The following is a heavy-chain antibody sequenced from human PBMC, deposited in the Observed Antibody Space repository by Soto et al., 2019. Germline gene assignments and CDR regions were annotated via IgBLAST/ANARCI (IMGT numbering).Heavy chain of an antibody. CDR3: ARTDGYEIEY. V-gene: IGHV5-51*01. J-gene: IGHJ4*02. CDR2: IYPGDSDT. Sequence: GESLTISCKCSGNRFVSYWIGWVRQMPGKGLEWMGIIYPGDSDTRYSPSFQGQVTISADKSITTVYLQWSSLKASDTAMYYCARTDGYEIEYWGQGNLVTVSS. D-gene: IGHD5-12*01. CDR1: GNRFVSYW.